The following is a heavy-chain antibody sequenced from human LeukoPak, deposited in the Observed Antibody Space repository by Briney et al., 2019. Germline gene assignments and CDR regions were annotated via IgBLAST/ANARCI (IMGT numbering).Heavy chain of an antibody. CDR3: ASGGSYGY. CDR2: IHHSGSI. Sequence: SETLSLTCAVSGVSISSNLWWTWVRQPPGKGLEWIAEIHHSGSINYNPSLKSRVTISVDTSKNQFSLKLSSVTAADTAVYYCASGGSYGYWGQGTLVTVSS. CDR1: GVSISSNLW. V-gene: IGHV4-4*02. D-gene: IGHD1-26*01. J-gene: IGHJ4*02.